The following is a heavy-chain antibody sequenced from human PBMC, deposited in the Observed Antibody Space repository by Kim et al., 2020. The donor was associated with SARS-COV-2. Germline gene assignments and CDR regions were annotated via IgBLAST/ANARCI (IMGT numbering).Heavy chain of an antibody. CDR3: TRVPGTTLAFWELFD. J-gene: IGHJ3*02. Sequence: GGSLRLSCAASGFTFSGSAMHWVRQASGKGLAWVGRIRSKANRYAKTYAATVKGRFTISRDDSKTTAYLQMNSLKTEDPAVYYCTRVPGTTLAFWELFD. D-gene: IGHD1-1*01. CDR2: IRSKANRYAK. CDR1: GFTFSGSA. V-gene: IGHV3-73*01.